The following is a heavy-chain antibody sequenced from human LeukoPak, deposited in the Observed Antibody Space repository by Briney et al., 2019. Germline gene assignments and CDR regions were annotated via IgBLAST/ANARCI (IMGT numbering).Heavy chain of an antibody. V-gene: IGHV3-20*04. D-gene: IGHD6-6*01. CDR1: GFTFSSYS. Sequence: GGSLRLSCAASGFTFSSYSMNWVRRAPGKGLEWVAGVNWNGGRTGYADSVKGRFTISRDNAKNSLYVQMNSLRAEDTAFYYCARSYSSSSNFYSYTDVWGKGTTVTVSS. CDR3: ARSYSSSSNFYSYTDV. J-gene: IGHJ6*03. CDR2: VNWNGGRT.